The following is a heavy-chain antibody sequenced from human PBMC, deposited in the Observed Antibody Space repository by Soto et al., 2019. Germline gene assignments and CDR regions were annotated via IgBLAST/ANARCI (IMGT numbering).Heavy chain of an antibody. D-gene: IGHD2-2*01. Sequence: GGSLRLSCAASGITFSNAWMTWVRQAPGKGLEWVGRIKSITDGGTTDYAAPVKGRFTISRDDSKDTLYLQMNNLRAEDTAVYHCTTDSADIVVVPATFGMAVWRQGTTVAVSS. CDR2: IKSITDGGTT. J-gene: IGHJ6*02. CDR3: TTDSADIVVVPATFGMAV. CDR1: GITFSNAW. V-gene: IGHV3-15*01.